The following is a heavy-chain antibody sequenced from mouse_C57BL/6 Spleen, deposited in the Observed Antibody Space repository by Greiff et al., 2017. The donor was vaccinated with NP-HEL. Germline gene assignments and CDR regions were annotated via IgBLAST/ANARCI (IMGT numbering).Heavy chain of an antibody. CDR3: AKSGRDAMDY. J-gene: IGHJ4*01. V-gene: IGHV14-2*01. Sequence: VQLQQSGAELVKPGASVKLSCTASGFTFTDYYMHWVKQRPGQGLEWIGRIDPEDGETKYAPKFQGKATMTAATSSTTAYMQLSSLTSEDTAEDYGAKSGRDAMDYWGQGTSVTVSS. CDR1: GFTFTDYY. CDR2: IDPEDGET.